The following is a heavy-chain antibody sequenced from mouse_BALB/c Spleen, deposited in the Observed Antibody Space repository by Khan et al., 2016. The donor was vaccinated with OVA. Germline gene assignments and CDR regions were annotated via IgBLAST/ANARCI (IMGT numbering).Heavy chain of an antibody. CDR2: ISTGCSTI. V-gene: IGHV5-17*02. CDR3: GRDSNFDY. Sequence: EVELVESGGGLVQPGGSRKLSCAASGFTFSRFGMHWVRQAPEKGLEWVAYISTGCSTIYYADTVKDRFTISRDKPNNTLFLQLTSLMSEDTAMYYCGRDSNFDYWGQGTTLTVSS. J-gene: IGHJ2*01. CDR1: GFTFSRFG.